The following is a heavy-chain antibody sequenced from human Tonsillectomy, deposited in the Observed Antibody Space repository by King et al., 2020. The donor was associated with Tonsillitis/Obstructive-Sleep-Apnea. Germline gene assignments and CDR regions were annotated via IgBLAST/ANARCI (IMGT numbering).Heavy chain of an antibody. J-gene: IGHJ4*02. CDR3: AKAMVQGIIITIFDY. Sequence: VQLVESGGGLVQPGGALRLSCAASGITFSSYAMSWVRQAPGKGLEGGSTISGGGGSTYYADSVKGRFTISRDNSKNTLYLQMNSLRAEDTAVYYCAKAMVQGIIITIFDYWGQGTLVTVSS. D-gene: IGHD3-10*01. CDR2: ISGGGGST. CDR1: GITFSSYA. V-gene: IGHV3-23*04.